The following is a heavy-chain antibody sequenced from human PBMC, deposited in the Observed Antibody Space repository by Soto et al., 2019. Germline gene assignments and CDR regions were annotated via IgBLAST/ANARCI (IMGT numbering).Heavy chain of an antibody. D-gene: IGHD6-19*01. CDR2: IYWDDDK. Sequence: QITLKESGPTLVKPTQTLTLTCTFSGFSLSTSGLGVGWLRQPPGKSLEWLALIYWDDDKRYSPTLKSRLTITKDTSKNQVVLTMTNMDPVDTATYYCAHRRIAVAGTDNWFDPWGQGTLVTVSS. CDR3: AHRRIAVAGTDNWFDP. V-gene: IGHV2-5*02. CDR1: GFSLSTSGLG. J-gene: IGHJ5*02.